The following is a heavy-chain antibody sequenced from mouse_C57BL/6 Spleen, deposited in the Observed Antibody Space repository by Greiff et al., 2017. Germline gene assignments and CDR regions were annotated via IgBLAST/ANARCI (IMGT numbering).Heavy chain of an antibody. CDR1: GYSITSGYY. Sequence: ESGPGLVKPSQSLSLTCSVTGYSITSGYYWNWIRQFPGNKLEWMGYISYDGSNNYNPSLKNRISITRDTSKNQFFLKLNSVTTEDTATYYCARRAQANAMDYWGQGTSVTVSS. CDR2: ISYDGSN. J-gene: IGHJ4*01. D-gene: IGHD3-2*02. V-gene: IGHV3-6*01. CDR3: ARRAQANAMDY.